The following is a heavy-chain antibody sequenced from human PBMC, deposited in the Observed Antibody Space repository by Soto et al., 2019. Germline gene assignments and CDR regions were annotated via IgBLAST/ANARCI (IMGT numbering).Heavy chain of an antibody. CDR1: GFTFSSYA. CDR2: ISGSGGST. Sequence: EVQLLESGGGLVQPGGSLRLSCAASGFTFSSYAMSWVRQALGKGLEWVSAISGSGGSTYYADSVKGRFTISRDNSKNTLYLQMNSLRAEDTAVYYCAKDTAGTMGATNFDYWGQGTLVTVSS. J-gene: IGHJ4*02. CDR3: AKDTAGTMGATNFDY. D-gene: IGHD1-26*01. V-gene: IGHV3-23*01.